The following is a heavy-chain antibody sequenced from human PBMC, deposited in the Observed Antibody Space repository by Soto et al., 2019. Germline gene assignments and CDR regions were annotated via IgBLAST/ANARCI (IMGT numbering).Heavy chain of an antibody. CDR1: GFTFDSFA. D-gene: IGHD3-10*01. J-gene: IGHJ4*02. CDR3: ARGAVTPDS. V-gene: IGHV3-23*01. Sequence: LRRSCAASGFTFDSFAMTWVRQAPGKGLEWVSAISASGGSTYYADSVKGRFTISRDSSKNTLYLQMNSLRAEDTAVYYCARGAVTPDSWGQGTLVTVSS. CDR2: ISASGGST.